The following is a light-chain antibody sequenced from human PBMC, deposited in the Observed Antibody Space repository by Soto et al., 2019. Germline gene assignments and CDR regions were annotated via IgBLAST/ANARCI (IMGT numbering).Light chain of an antibody. Sequence: EIVLTQSPATLSLSPGERATLSCRASQSVSSYLAWYQQQPGQAPSLLIYGTSSRATGIPDRFSGSGSGTDSTLTISRLQPEDFAVYFCQQYGAPLTFGGGTKLDIK. CDR3: QQYGAPLT. CDR2: GTS. CDR1: QSVSSY. V-gene: IGKV3-20*01. J-gene: IGKJ4*01.